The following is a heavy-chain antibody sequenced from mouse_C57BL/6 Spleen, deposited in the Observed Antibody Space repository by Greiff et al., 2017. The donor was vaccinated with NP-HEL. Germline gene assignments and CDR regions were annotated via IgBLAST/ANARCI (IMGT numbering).Heavy chain of an antibody. D-gene: IGHD2-2*01. Sequence: VKLVESGPGLVQPSQSLSITCTVSGFSLTSYGVHWVRQSPGQGLEWLGVLWSGGSTDYNAAFISRLSISKDNSKSQVFFKMNSLQADDTAIYYCARKSGYDYYAMDYWGQGTSVTVSS. V-gene: IGHV2-2*01. J-gene: IGHJ4*01. CDR3: ARKSGYDYYAMDY. CDR1: GFSLTSYG. CDR2: LWSGGST.